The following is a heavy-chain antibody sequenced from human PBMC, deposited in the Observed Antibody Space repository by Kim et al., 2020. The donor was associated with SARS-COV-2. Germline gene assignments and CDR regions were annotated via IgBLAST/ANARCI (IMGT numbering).Heavy chain of an antibody. Sequence: SETLSLTCTVSGGSVSSGSYYWSWIRQPPGKGLEWIGYIYYSGSTNYNPSLKSRVTISVDTSKNQFSLKLSSVTAADTAVYYCARFKTVTGNYYYYGMDVWGQGTTVTVSS. D-gene: IGHD4-17*01. CDR2: IYYSGST. V-gene: IGHV4-61*01. CDR1: GGSVSSGSYY. CDR3: ARFKTVTGNYYYYGMDV. J-gene: IGHJ6*02.